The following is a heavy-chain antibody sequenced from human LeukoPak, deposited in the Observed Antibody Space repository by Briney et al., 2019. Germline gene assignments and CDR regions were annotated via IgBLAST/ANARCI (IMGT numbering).Heavy chain of an antibody. J-gene: IGHJ4*02. CDR2: IYTSGST. CDR1: GGSISSGSYY. V-gene: IGHV4-61*02. CDR3: ANSIDFDYGDYYFDY. Sequence: SETLSLTCTVSGGSISSGSYYWSWIRQPAGKGLEWIGRIYTSGSTNYNPSLKSRVTISLDTYKNQFSLKLSSVTAADTAVYYCANSIDFDYGDYYFDYWGQGALVTISS. D-gene: IGHD4-17*01.